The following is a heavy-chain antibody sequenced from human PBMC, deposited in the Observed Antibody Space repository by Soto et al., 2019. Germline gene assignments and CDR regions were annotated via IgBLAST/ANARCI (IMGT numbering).Heavy chain of an antibody. CDR2: IFSADNT. CDR1: GFTVSSNY. Sequence: EVQLVESGGGLIQPGGSLRLSCAASGFTVSSNYQSWVRQAPGKGLEWVSVIFSADNTHYADSVKGRFTISRDNSKNTVFLQMNSLRAEDTAVSYCAITGAGYYSVWGQGTPVTVSS. D-gene: IGHD3-3*01. J-gene: IGHJ4*02. CDR3: AITGAGYYSV. V-gene: IGHV3-53*01.